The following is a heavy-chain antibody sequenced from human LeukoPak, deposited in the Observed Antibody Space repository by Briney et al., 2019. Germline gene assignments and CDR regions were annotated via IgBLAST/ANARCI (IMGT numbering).Heavy chain of an antibody. CDR1: GFTFDDYA. Sequence: GGSLRLSCAASGFTFDDYAMSWVRQAPGKGLEWVSAISGSGGSTYYADSVKSRFTISRDNSKNTLYLQMNSLRAEDTAVYYCAKVEPVVPRFDPWGQGTLVTVSS. V-gene: IGHV3-23*01. CDR2: ISGSGGST. J-gene: IGHJ5*02. D-gene: IGHD2-2*01. CDR3: AKVEPVVPRFDP.